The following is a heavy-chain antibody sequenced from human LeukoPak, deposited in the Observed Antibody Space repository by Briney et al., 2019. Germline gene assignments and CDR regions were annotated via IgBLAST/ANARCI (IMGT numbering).Heavy chain of an antibody. J-gene: IGHJ4*02. CDR1: RFAFSNFG. CDR2: ISYTGSDK. Sequence: GGSLRLSCAASRFAFSNFGMHWVRQAPGKGLEWVAVISYTGSDKFYADSVKGRFTISRDNSKNTLYLQMNSLRAEDTAVYYCAQTGPWGWAFDYWGQGTLVTVSS. D-gene: IGHD7-27*01. CDR3: AQTGPWGWAFDY. V-gene: IGHV3-30*12.